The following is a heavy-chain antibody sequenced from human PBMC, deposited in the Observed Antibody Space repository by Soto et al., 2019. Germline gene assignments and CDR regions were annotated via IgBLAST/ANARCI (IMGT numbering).Heavy chain of an antibody. CDR2: IYHSGST. J-gene: IGHJ6*02. CDR1: GGSISSSNW. D-gene: IGHD2-2*03. CDR3: ARLNGYCVSTNCHGYYGMHV. Sequence: PSETLSLTCAVSGGSISSSNWWSWVRQPPGKGLEWIGEIYHSGSTNYNPSLKSRVTISVDKSKNQFSLKLSSVTAADTAIYFCARLNGYCVSTNCHGYYGMHVWGQGTTVTVSS. V-gene: IGHV4-4*02.